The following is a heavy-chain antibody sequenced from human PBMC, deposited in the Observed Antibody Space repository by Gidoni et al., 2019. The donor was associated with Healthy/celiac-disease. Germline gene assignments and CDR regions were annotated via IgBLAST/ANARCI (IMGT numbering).Heavy chain of an antibody. CDR2: ISGSGGST. J-gene: IGHJ4*02. CDR1: GFTFSSYA. CDR3: AKDPERIVVVPAATHY. D-gene: IGHD2-2*01. Sequence: EVQLLESGGGLVQPGGSLRLSCAASGFTFSSYAMSWVRQAPGKGLEWVSAISGSGGSTYYADSVKGRFTISRDNSKNTLYLQMNSLRAEDTAVYYCAKDPERIVVVPAATHYWGQGTLVTVSS. V-gene: IGHV3-23*01.